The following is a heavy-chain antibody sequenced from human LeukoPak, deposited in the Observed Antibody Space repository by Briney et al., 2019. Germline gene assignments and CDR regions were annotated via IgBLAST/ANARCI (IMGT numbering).Heavy chain of an antibody. J-gene: IGHJ4*02. CDR2: IRYDGFTK. D-gene: IGHD2-2*01. CDR1: GFSFSNFG. V-gene: IGHV3-30*02. CDR3: AKELVGDNYFDY. Sequence: GGSLRLSCEASGFSFSNFGMHWVRQAPGKGLEWVALIRYDGFTKYYADSVRGRFTISRDISRNTLYLQMNSLRAEDTAIYYCAKELVGDNYFDYWGQGTLVTVSS.